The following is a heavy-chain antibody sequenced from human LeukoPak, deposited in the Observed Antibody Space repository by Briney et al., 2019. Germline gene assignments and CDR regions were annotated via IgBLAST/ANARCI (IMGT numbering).Heavy chain of an antibody. D-gene: IGHD2-2*01. Sequence: SETLSLTCAVYGGSFSGYYWSWIRQPPGKGLEWIGEINHSGSTNYNPSLKSRVTISVDTSKNQFSLKLSSVTAADTAIYYCARGYCSGTSCQPYFQHWGQGTLVTVSS. J-gene: IGHJ1*01. CDR2: INHSGST. CDR3: ARGYCSGTSCQPYFQH. V-gene: IGHV4-34*01. CDR1: GGSFSGYY.